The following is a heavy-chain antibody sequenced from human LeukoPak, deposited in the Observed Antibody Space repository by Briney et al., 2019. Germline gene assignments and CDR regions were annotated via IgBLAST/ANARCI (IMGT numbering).Heavy chain of an antibody. CDR3: ARPLTLGFEAFDI. D-gene: IGHD3-9*01. V-gene: IGHV1-2*02. CDR1: GYTFTVYY. CDR2: INPNSGGT. Sequence: GASVKVSCKASGYTFTVYYMHWVRQAPGQGLEWVGRINPNSGGTNYAQKFQGRVTMNRDTSISTAYMELSRLRSDDTAVYYCARPLTLGFEAFDIWGQGTTVTVSS. J-gene: IGHJ3*02.